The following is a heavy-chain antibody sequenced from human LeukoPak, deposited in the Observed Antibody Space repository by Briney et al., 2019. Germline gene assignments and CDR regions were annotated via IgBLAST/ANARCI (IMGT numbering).Heavy chain of an antibody. CDR3: AKNLLYSSSCIDY. V-gene: IGHV3-23*01. Sequence: GRSLRLSCAASGFTFSSYAMTWVRQAPGKGLEWVSATSSGGGSTYYADSVKGRFTISRDKSKNTLFLQMNSLRAEDTAVYYCAKNLLYSSSCIDYWGQGTLVTVSS. D-gene: IGHD6-13*01. CDR2: TSSGGGST. CDR1: GFTFSSYA. J-gene: IGHJ4*02.